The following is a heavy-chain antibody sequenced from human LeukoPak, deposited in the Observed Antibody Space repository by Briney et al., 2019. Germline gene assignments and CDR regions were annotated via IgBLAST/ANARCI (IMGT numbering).Heavy chain of an antibody. CDR1: GGSISSYY. Sequence: PSETLSLTCTVSGGSISSYYWSWIRQPAGKGLEWIGRIYTSGSTNYNPSLKSRVTMSVDTSKNQFSLKLSSVTAADTAVYYCARATTYSSSSDWFDPWGQGTLVTVSS. J-gene: IGHJ5*02. V-gene: IGHV4-4*07. D-gene: IGHD6-6*01. CDR2: IYTSGST. CDR3: ARATTYSSSSDWFDP.